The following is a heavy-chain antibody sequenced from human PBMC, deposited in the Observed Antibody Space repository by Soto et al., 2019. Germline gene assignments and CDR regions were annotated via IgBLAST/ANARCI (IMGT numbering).Heavy chain of an antibody. CDR3: AKGRYDFWSPYYFDS. CDR1: GLNFDDFA. CDR2: ITWNSRVL. D-gene: IGHD3-3*01. V-gene: IGHV3-9*01. Sequence: GGSLRLSCVVTGLNFDDFAMHWVRQAPGKGLEWASGITWNSRVLAYADSVKGRFTISRDDARNSLYLQMDSLRDEDTALYYCAKGRYDFWSPYYFDSWGQGTLVTVSS. J-gene: IGHJ4*02.